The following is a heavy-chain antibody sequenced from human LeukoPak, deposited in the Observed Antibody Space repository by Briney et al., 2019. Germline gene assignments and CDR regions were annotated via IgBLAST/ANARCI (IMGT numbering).Heavy chain of an antibody. CDR1: GGSISSYY. V-gene: IGHV4-59*01. CDR2: INYSGST. J-gene: IGHJ6*02. CDR3: ARLVYYYNGMDV. Sequence: KPSETLSLTCTVSGGSISSYYCSWIRQPPGKGLEWIGYINYSGSTNYNPALKSRVTISVDTSKNQVSLNLSSVTAADTAVYYCARLVYYYNGMDVWGQGTTVTVSS.